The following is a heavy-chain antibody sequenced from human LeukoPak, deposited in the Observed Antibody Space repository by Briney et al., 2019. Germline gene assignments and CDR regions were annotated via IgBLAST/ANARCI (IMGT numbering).Heavy chain of an antibody. CDR2: ISWNSGSI. V-gene: IGHV3-9*01. CDR1: GFTFSSYS. J-gene: IGHJ4*02. CDR3: AKDVHSSSWFYFDY. Sequence: AGGSLRLSCAASGFTFSSYSMNWVRQAPGKGLEWVSGISWNSGSIGYADSVKGRFTISRDNAKNSLYLQMNSLRAEDTALYYCAKDVHSSSWFYFDYWGQGTLVTVSS. D-gene: IGHD6-13*01.